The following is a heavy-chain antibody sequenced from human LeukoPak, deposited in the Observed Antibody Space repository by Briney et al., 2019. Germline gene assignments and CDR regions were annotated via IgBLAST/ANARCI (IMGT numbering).Heavy chain of an antibody. CDR2: ISVSGTT. V-gene: IGHV3-23*01. CDR1: GFTFSTYA. CDR3: AKDLGNYFDTSGYDY. D-gene: IGHD3-22*01. J-gene: IGHJ4*02. Sequence: GSLRLSCAASGFTFSTYAMSWVRQAPGMGLDWVSRISVSGTTKYADSVKGRFTISRDHSSNTLYLQMDSLRADDTALYYCAKDLGNYFDTSGYDYWGQGTLVTVSS.